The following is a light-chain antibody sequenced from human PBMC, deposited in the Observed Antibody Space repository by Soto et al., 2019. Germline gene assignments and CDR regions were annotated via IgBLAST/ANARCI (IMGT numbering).Light chain of an antibody. V-gene: IGLV2-14*01. CDR3: NSYTSKSTGV. CDR1: SSDVGGYNY. CDR2: EVS. Sequence: QSALTQPASVSGSPGQSITISCTGTSSDVGGYNYVSCYQQHPGKAPKLIIYEVSNRPSGVSNRFSGSKSGNTASLTISGLQAADEADYYCNSYTSKSTGVFGTGTKLTVL. J-gene: IGLJ1*01.